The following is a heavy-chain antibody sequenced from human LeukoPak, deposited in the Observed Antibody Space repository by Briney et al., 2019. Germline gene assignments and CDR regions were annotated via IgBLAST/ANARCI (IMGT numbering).Heavy chain of an antibody. J-gene: IGHJ3*02. CDR2: TYSRSKWYS. CDR1: GDSVSNNRVT. Sequence: SQTLSLTCAISGDSVSNNRVTWIWIRQSPSRGLELLGRTYSRSKWYSDYAVSVKSRITIHPDTSKNHFSLHLNSVTPEDTAVYYCARVLTLGAFDIWGQGTMVTVSS. V-gene: IGHV6-1*01. CDR3: ARVLTLGAFDI.